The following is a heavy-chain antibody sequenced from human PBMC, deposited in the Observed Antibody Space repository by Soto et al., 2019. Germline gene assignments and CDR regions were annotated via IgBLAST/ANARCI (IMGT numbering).Heavy chain of an antibody. J-gene: IGHJ6*02. V-gene: IGHV3-30-3*01. CDR2: ISYDGSDK. CDR1: GFTFSNYA. CDR3: ARDTGPNGYNYYYFGMDV. D-gene: IGHD5-18*01. Sequence: QVHLVESGGGVVQPGRSLRLSCAASGFTFSNYAMHWVRQAPGKGLEWVAVISYDGSDKYNANSVKGRFTISRDNSKNTLYLQMNSLRAEDTAVYYWARDTGPNGYNYYYFGMDVWGQGTTVTVSS.